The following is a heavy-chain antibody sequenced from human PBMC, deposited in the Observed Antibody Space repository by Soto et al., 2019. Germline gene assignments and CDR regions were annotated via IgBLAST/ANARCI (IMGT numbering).Heavy chain of an antibody. CDR1: GGSISSSNW. V-gene: IGHV4-4*02. Sequence: KPSETLSLTCAVSGGSISSSNWWSWVRQPPGKGLEWIGEIYHSGSTNYNPSLKSRVTISVEKSKNQFSLKLSSVTAADSAVYYCASDHPIAAALGYWGQGTLVTVSS. CDR3: ASDHPIAAALGY. J-gene: IGHJ4*02. CDR2: IYHSGST. D-gene: IGHD6-13*01.